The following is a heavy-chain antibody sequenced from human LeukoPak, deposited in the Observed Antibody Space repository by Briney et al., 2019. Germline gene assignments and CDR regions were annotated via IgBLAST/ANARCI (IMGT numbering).Heavy chain of an antibody. J-gene: IGHJ4*02. Sequence: HPGGSLRLSCAASGFTFSSYAMSWVRQAPGKGLEWVSVISSSGGSTYYADSVKGRFTISRDNSKDTLYLQMNSLRAEDTAVYYCAKSPGSRSYPHYFDYWGQGTLVTVSS. CDR2: ISSSGGST. CDR3: AKSPGSRSYPHYFDY. CDR1: GFTFSSYA. D-gene: IGHD3-10*01. V-gene: IGHV3-23*01.